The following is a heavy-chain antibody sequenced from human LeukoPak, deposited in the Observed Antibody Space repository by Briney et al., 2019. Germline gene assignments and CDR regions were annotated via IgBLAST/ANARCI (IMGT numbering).Heavy chain of an antibody. CDR1: GFTFSSYA. V-gene: IGHV3-30-3*01. Sequence: PGRSLRLSCAASGFTFSSYAMHWVRQAPGKGLEWVAVISYDGSNKYYADSVKGRFTISRDNSKNTLYLQMNSLRAEDTAVYYCARAPGTRHYYDSSGASLLHDWGQGTLVTVSS. CDR3: ARAPGTRHYYDSSGASLLHD. J-gene: IGHJ4*02. CDR2: ISYDGSNK. D-gene: IGHD3-22*01.